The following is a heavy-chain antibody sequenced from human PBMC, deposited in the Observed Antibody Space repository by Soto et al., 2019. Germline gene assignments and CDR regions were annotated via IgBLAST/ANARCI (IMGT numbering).Heavy chain of an antibody. Sequence: ASVKVSCTASGYTFTIYEINWVRKATGQGLEWMGWVNPNSGNTGYAQKFQGRVTMTRNTSISTAYMELSSLRSEDTAVYYCARDIDFWSGYPASDYWGQGTLVTVSS. V-gene: IGHV1-8*02. CDR1: GYTFTIYE. J-gene: IGHJ4*02. CDR2: VNPNSGNT. D-gene: IGHD3-3*01. CDR3: ARDIDFWSGYPASDY.